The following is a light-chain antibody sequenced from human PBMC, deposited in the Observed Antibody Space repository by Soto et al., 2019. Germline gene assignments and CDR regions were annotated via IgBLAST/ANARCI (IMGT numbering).Light chain of an antibody. CDR3: QQRYSTPRT. Sequence: DLQMTQSPSSLSASVGDRVTITCRASQSIRSYLNWYQQKPGKAPKLLIYAASSLQSGVPSRFSGSGSGTDFTLTISSLQPEDFATYYCQQRYSTPRTFGQGTKVEIK. J-gene: IGKJ1*01. CDR1: QSIRSY. CDR2: AAS. V-gene: IGKV1-39*01.